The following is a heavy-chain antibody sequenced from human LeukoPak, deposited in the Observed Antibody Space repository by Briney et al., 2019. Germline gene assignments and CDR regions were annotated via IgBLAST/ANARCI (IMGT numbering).Heavy chain of an antibody. CDR1: GFTFSRYA. V-gene: IGHV3-30-3*01. J-gene: IGHJ4*02. CDR2: TSFDGSNQ. CDR3: ARGSVGTPPPFDF. D-gene: IGHD2-15*01. Sequence: GGSLRLSCAASGFTFSRYAMHWVRQAPGKGLEWVALTSFDGSNQYYADFVKGRFTISRDNSRDTLDLQMNSLRVEDTALYYCARGSVGTPPPFDFWGQGTLVTVSS.